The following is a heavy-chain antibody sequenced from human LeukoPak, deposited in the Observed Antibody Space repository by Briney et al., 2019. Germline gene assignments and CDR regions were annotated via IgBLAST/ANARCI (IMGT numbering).Heavy chain of an antibody. D-gene: IGHD6-19*01. CDR3: ARDLSEPHWYSSGWSLDV. CDR1: GFTFDDYA. V-gene: IGHV3-9*01. CDR2: ISWNSGSI. J-gene: IGHJ6*02. Sequence: GGSLRLSCAASGFTFDDYAMQWVRQAPGKGLEWVSGISWNSGSIGYADSVKGRFTISRDNAKNSLYLQMNSLRAEDTAVYYCARDLSEPHWYSSGWSLDVWGQGTTVTVSS.